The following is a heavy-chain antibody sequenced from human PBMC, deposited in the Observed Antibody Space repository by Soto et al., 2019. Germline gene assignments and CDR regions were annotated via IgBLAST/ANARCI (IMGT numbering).Heavy chain of an antibody. J-gene: IGHJ4*01. CDR3: AMSRYSDGCSFDY. CDR2: IDPNNSYS. V-gene: IGHV5-10-1*01. D-gene: IGHD5-18*01. CDR1: GHSISCYW. Sequence: GESLKISCKDSGHSISCYWLWWVREMRGKGVEWMGRIDPNNSYSDYRTSFHSHVTISANRSTGTAYVQWSSLKDADTAMYYCAMSRYSDGCSFDYWGHGTPVTVSS.